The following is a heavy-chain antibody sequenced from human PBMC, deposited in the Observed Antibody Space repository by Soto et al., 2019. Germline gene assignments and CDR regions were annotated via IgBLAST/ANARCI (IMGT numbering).Heavy chain of an antibody. Sequence: EVQLVESGGGLVQPGGSLRLSCAASGLTFSSYWMHWVRQAPGKGLVWVSRINTDGSSTTYADSVKGRFTISRDNTKNTLSMQMNSLRVEDTAVYYCARASGSNIHFDYWGQGTLVTVSS. V-gene: IGHV3-74*01. J-gene: IGHJ4*02. CDR3: ARASGSNIHFDY. CDR2: INTDGSST. CDR1: GLTFSSYW. D-gene: IGHD1-26*01.